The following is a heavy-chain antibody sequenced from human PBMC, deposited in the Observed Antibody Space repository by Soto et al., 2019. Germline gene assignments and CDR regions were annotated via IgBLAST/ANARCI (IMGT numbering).Heavy chain of an antibody. D-gene: IGHD6-19*01. CDR2: ISAYNGNT. CDR1: GDTFASCG. CDR3: ARDSVAVAGFNFDY. Sequence: ASVKVCCEASGDTFASCGSSWVRQAPGQGLEWMGWISAYNGNTNYAQKLQGRVTMTTDTSTSTAYMELRSLRSDDTAVYYCARDSVAVAGFNFDYWGQGTLVTVSS. V-gene: IGHV1-18*01. J-gene: IGHJ4*02.